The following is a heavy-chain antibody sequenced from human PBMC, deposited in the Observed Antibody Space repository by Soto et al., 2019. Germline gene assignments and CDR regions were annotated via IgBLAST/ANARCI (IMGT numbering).Heavy chain of an antibody. D-gene: IGHD4-17*01. CDR1: GFTFSSYW. CDR3: ARALPDYYGDLYYFDY. J-gene: IGHJ4*02. V-gene: IGHV3-7*01. CDR2: IKQDGSEK. Sequence: EVQLVESGGGLVQPGGSLRLSCAASGFTFSSYWMSWVRQAPGKGLEWVANIKQDGSEKYYVDSVKGRFTISRDNAKNSLYLQMNSLRAEDTAVYYCARALPDYYGDLYYFDYWGQGTLVTVSS.